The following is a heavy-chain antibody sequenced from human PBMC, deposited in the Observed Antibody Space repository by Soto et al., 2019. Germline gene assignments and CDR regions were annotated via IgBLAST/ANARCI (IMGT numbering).Heavy chain of an antibody. CDR2: IYWDDDN. J-gene: IGHJ1*01. CDR1: GFSLSTSGVG. D-gene: IGHD2-15*01. V-gene: IGHV2-5*02. CDR3: PPKWSCYRRFKY. Sequence: QITLKESGPTLVKPTQTLTLACTFSGFSLSTSGVGVGWIRQPPGKALEWLALIYWDDDNRYSPSLQTSLTIPHHPSTNLVFLTMTNMYPLDPATYYCPPKWSCYRRFKYLGQCTLLTLSS.